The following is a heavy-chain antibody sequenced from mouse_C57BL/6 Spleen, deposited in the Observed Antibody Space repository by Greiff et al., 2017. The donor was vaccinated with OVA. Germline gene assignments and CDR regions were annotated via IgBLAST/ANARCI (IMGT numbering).Heavy chain of an antibody. CDR3: ARDYGSSYVYYFDD. Sequence: VQLQESGAELARPGASVKLSCKASGYTFTSYGISWVKQRTGQGLEWIGEIYPRSGNTYYNEKFKGKATLTADKSSSTAYLELRSLTSEDYAVYFCARDYGSSYVYYFDDWGQGTTLTVSS. CDR2: IYPRSGNT. V-gene: IGHV1-81*01. D-gene: IGHD1-1*01. J-gene: IGHJ2*01. CDR1: GYTFTSYG.